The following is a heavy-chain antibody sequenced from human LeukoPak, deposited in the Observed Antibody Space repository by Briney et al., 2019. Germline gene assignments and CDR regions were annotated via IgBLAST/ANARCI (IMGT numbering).Heavy chain of an antibody. Sequence: PGGSLRLSCAASGFTFSSYSMSWVRQAPGKGLEWVSAISGSGGSTYYTDSVKGRFTISRDNSKNTLYLQMNSLRAEDTAVYYCSKKFPSGIAVAGTSDCWGQGTLVTVSS. CDR1: GFTFSSYS. CDR3: SKKFPSGIAVAGTSDC. V-gene: IGHV3-23*01. CDR2: ISGSGGST. J-gene: IGHJ4*02. D-gene: IGHD6-19*01.